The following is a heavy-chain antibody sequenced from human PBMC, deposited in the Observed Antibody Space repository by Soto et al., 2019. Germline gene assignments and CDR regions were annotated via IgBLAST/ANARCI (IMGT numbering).Heavy chain of an antibody. Sequence: QLQLQESGSGLVKPSQTLSLTCAVSGGSISSGGYSWSWIRQPPGKGLEWIGYIYHSGSTYYNPSLNGPITISVRRTTNQFSRKPSSVPAADPAMSYCAAGGGLPRNSWGQGTLVTVSS. CDR2: IYHSGST. CDR3: AAGGGLPRNS. V-gene: IGHV4-30-2*01. CDR1: GGSISSGGYS. D-gene: IGHD5-12*01. J-gene: IGHJ4*02.